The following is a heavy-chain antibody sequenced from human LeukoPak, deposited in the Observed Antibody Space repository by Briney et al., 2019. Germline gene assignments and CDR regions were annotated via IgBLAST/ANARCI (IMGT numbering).Heavy chain of an antibody. J-gene: IGHJ5*02. D-gene: IGHD3-22*01. CDR3: ARVYYYDSSGSGEVFDP. Sequence: PSETLSLTCTVSGGSISSYYWSWIRQLPGKGLEWIGSIYYSGSTNYNPSLKSRVTISVDTSKNQFSLKLSSVTAADTAVYYCARVYYYDSSGSGEVFDPWGQGTLVTVSS. V-gene: IGHV4-59*01. CDR1: GGSISSYY. CDR2: IYYSGST.